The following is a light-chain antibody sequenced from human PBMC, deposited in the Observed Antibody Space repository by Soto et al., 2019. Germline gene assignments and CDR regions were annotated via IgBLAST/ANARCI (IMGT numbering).Light chain of an antibody. J-gene: IGLJ3*02. CDR3: ISYTSSSTWV. Sequence: QSVLTQPASVSGSPGQSITISCTGTSSDIGGYNYVSWYQQHPGKAPKRMIYEVSKRPSGVSDRFSGSRSGNTASLTISGLQAEDESDYYCISYTSSSTWVFGGGTMLTVL. V-gene: IGLV2-14*01. CDR2: EVS. CDR1: SSDIGGYNY.